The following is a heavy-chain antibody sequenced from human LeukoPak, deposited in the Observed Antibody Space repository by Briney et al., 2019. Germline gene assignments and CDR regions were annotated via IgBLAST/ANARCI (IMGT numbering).Heavy chain of an antibody. CDR2: ISGSGGNT. CDR1: GFTFSSLA. Sequence: PPGGSLRLSCAASGFTFSSLAMSWVRQAPGKGLEWVSVISGSGGNTYYADSVKGRFTISRDNSKNTLYLQMNSLRAEDTAVYYCAKGRARIAAASDYWGQGTLVTVSS. CDR3: AKGRARIAAASDY. J-gene: IGHJ4*02. D-gene: IGHD6-13*01. V-gene: IGHV3-23*01.